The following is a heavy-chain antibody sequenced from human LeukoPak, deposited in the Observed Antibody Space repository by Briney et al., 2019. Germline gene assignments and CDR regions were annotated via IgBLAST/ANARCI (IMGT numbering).Heavy chain of an antibody. D-gene: IGHD2-15*01. V-gene: IGHV3-23*01. J-gene: IGHJ4*02. CDR2: ISGSGGST. CDR3: AKVRVDILVVVAAPFDY. Sequence: PGGSLRLSCAVSGFTFSNYGMTWVRQAPGKGLEWVSAISGSGGSTHYADSVKGRFTISRDNSKNTLYLQMNSLRAEDTAVYYCAKVRVDILVVVAAPFDYWGQGTLVTVSS. CDR1: GFTFSNYG.